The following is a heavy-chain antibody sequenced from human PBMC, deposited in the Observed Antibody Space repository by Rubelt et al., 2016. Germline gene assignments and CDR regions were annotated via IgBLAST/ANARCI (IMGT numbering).Heavy chain of an antibody. CDR2: IWYDGSDK. CDR1: GFIFSNYA. Sequence: GRSLRLSCAPSGFIFSNYAMHWVRQAPGKGLEWVAIIWYDGSDKYYSDSVKGRFTISRDNSKNTLYLQMNSLRADDTAVYYCARDWGDPRVEIHYGMDVWGQGTTVTDS. D-gene: IGHD5-24*01. V-gene: IGHV3-33*01. CDR3: ARDWGDPRVEIHYGMDV. J-gene: IGHJ6*02.